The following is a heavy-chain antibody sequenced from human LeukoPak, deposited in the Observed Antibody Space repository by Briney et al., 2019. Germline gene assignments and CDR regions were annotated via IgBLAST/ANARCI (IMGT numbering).Heavy chain of an antibody. Sequence: ASVNVSCKASGGTFSSYAISWVRQAPGQGLEWMGGIIPIFGTANYAQKFQGRVTITADESTSTAYMELSSLRSEETVVYYYVKVGPPYNYGSGSYYYVGNDYWGQGTLVTVSS. D-gene: IGHD3-10*01. CDR2: IIPIFGTA. V-gene: IGHV1-69*13. J-gene: IGHJ4*02. CDR1: GGTFSSYA. CDR3: VKVGPPYNYGSGSYYYVGNDY.